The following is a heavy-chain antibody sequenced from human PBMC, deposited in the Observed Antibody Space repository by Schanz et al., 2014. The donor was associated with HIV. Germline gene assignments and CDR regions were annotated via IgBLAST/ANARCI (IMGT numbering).Heavy chain of an antibody. Sequence: EVRLVESGGTSVQPGGSLRLSCAASGFTFSTYRMNWVPQAPGKGLEWVSAINGSGDITYYADSVKGRFTISRDNSKNTVYLQMNSLRSDDTAVYYCANEEVPNDYWGQGTLVTVSS. CDR2: INGSGDIT. CDR3: ANEEVPNDY. J-gene: IGHJ4*02. CDR1: GFTFSTYR. V-gene: IGHV3-23*04.